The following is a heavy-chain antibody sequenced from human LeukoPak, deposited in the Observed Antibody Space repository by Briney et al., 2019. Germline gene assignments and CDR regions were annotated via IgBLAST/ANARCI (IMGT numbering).Heavy chain of an antibody. D-gene: IGHD6-19*01. Sequence: ASVKVSCKASGGTFSSYAISWVRQAPGQGLEWMGIINPSGGSTSYAQKFQGRVTMTRDTSTSTVYMELSSLRSEDTAVYYCARDPGSRIRYSSGWYNDYYGMDVWGQGTTVTVSS. V-gene: IGHV1-46*01. CDR2: INPSGGST. CDR1: GGTFSSYA. CDR3: ARDPGSRIRYSSGWYNDYYGMDV. J-gene: IGHJ6*02.